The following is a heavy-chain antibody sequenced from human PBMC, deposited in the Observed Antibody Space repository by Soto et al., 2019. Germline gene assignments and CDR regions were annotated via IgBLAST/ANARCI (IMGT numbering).Heavy chain of an antibody. CDR2: TYYSGNT. D-gene: IGHD6-19*01. V-gene: IGHV4-31*03. J-gene: IGHJ4*02. CDR1: GGSISSGGYY. CDR3: ARCPRDSSGWYFDY. Sequence: SETLSLTCTVSGGSISSGGYYWSWIRQHPGKGLEWIGYTYYSGNTYYNPSLKSRITISVDTSKSRFSLKLSSVTAADTAVYYCARCPRDSSGWYFDYWGQGTLVTVSS.